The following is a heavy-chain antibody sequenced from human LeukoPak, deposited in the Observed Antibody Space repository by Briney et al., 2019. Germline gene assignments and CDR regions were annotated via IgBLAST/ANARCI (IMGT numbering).Heavy chain of an antibody. CDR1: NGAVKNYY. Sequence: PSETLSLTCSVSNGAVKNYYWTWIRQPPGQGLEWIGNFLYSGTTTYRASLDSRLIISVDNSKNTVSLRLFSVTAADTAVYYCAALVYSGSRYHFDTWGQGTLVTVSS. CDR2: FLYSGTT. CDR3: AALVYSGSRYHFDT. J-gene: IGHJ4*02. D-gene: IGHD1-26*01. V-gene: IGHV4-59*02.